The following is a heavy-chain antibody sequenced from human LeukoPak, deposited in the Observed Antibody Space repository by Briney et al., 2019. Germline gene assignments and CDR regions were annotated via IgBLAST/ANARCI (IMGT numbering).Heavy chain of an antibody. CDR1: GYTFTGYY. CDR2: INPNSGGT. Sequence: GASVKVSCKASGYTFTGYYMHWVRQAPGQGLEWMGWINPNSGGTNYAQKFQGRVTMTRDTSISTAYMELSRLRSDDTAVYYCARTYSGSYYGSPNWFDPWGQGTLVTVSS. V-gene: IGHV1-2*02. J-gene: IGHJ5*02. D-gene: IGHD1-26*01. CDR3: ARTYSGSYYGSPNWFDP.